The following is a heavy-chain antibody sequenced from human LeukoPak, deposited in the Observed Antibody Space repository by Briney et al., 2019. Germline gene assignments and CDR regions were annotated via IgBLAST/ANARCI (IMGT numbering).Heavy chain of an antibody. D-gene: IGHD3-9*01. J-gene: IGHJ6*02. CDR1: GGTFRSYT. Sequence: SVKVSCKASGGTFRSYTISWVRQAAGQGLEWMGRIIPILGIANYAQKFQGRVTITADKSTSTAYMELSSLRSEDTAVYYCASEYYDILTGVWYYGMDVWGQGTTVTVSS. V-gene: IGHV1-69*02. CDR2: IIPILGIA. CDR3: ASEYYDILTGVWYYGMDV.